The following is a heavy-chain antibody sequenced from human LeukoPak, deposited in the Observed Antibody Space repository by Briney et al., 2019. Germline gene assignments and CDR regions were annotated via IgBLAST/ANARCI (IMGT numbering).Heavy chain of an antibody. Sequence: ASVKVSCKASGYTFTSYGISWVRQAPGQGHEWMGWISAYNGNTNYAQKHQGRVTMTTDTSTSTAYVDLRSLRSDDTAVYYCARVKVIVVVDAFDIWGQGTMVTVSS. CDR1: GYTFTSYG. D-gene: IGHD3-22*01. CDR2: ISAYNGNT. J-gene: IGHJ3*02. V-gene: IGHV1-18*01. CDR3: ARVKVIVVVDAFDI.